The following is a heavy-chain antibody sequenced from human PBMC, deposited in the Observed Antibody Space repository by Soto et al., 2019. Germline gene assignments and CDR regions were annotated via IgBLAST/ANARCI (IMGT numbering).Heavy chain of an antibody. CDR2: FDPEDGET. Sequence: ASVQVPCKVSGYTLTELSMHWVRQTPGKGLEWMGGFDPEDGETIYAQKFQGRVTMTEDTSTDTAYMELSSLRSEDTAVYYCATGSVVVVPAATRRAFDIWGQGTMVTVSS. V-gene: IGHV1-24*01. CDR1: GYTLTELS. D-gene: IGHD2-2*01. CDR3: ATGSVVVVPAATRRAFDI. J-gene: IGHJ3*02.